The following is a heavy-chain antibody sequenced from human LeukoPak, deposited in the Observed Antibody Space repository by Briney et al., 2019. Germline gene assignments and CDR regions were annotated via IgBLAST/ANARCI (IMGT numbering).Heavy chain of an antibody. CDR3: AKERQQDPGYFDY. CDR1: GFTFSSYG. D-gene: IGHD6-13*01. CDR2: IRYDGSNK. V-gene: IGHV3-30*02. Sequence: QPGGSLRLSCAASGFTFSSYGMHWVRQAPGKGLEWVAFIRYDGSNKYYADSVKGRFTISRDNSKNTLYLQMNSLRAEDTAVYYCAKERQQDPGYFDYWGQGTLVTVSS. J-gene: IGHJ4*02.